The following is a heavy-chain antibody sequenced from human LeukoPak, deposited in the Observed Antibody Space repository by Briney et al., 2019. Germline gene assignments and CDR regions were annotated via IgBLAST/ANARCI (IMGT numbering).Heavy chain of an antibody. J-gene: IGHJ5*02. Sequence: ASVKVSCTASGYTFTSYYMHWVRHAPGQGLEWMGIINTSGGSTTYAQKFQGRVSMTRDTSTSTVYLEVSSLRSEETAVYYCARSQGGNTLWFDPWGQGTLVTVSS. CDR1: GYTFTSYY. CDR2: INTSGGST. CDR3: ARSQGGNTLWFDP. D-gene: IGHD4-23*01. V-gene: IGHV1-46*01.